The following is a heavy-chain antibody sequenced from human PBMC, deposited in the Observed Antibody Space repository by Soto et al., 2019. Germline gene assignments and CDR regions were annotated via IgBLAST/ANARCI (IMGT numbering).Heavy chain of an antibody. CDR1: GFTFSSYT. J-gene: IGHJ4*02. Sequence: EVQLLEAGGDLIQPGGSLRLSCAASGFTFSSYTMTWARQAPGKGLEWVSAINGGGGSTYYADSVKGRFTISRDNSKATLYLQMNSLRAEDTAVYYCAKDKVCSGGSCYYDYWGQGTLVTVSS. CDR2: INGGGGST. CDR3: AKDKVCSGGSCYYDY. V-gene: IGHV3-23*01. D-gene: IGHD2-15*01.